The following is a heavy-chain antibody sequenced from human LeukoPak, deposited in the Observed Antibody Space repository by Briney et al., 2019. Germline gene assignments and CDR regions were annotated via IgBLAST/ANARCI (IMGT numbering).Heavy chain of an antibody. V-gene: IGHV3-23*01. CDR2: ISGGGGST. J-gene: IGHJ4*02. CDR1: GFTFSSYA. D-gene: IGHD6-13*01. CDR3: AKGDSSSWYGIIDY. Sequence: PGGSLRLSCAASGFTFSSYAMSWVRQAPGKGLEWVSAISGGGGSTYYADSVKGRFTISRDNSKNTLYLQMNSLRAEDTAVYYCAKGDSSSWYGIIDYWGQGTLVTVSS.